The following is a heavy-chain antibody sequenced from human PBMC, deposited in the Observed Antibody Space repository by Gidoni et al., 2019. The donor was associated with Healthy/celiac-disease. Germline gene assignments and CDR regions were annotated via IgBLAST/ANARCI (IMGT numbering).Heavy chain of an antibody. CDR3: AKDESGFSSGWYDY. CDR2: ISGSVCST. D-gene: IGHD6-19*01. Sequence: ELQLLASGGGLVQPGGSLSLSCAASGFTFCSYSMSWVRQAPGKGLEWVSAISGSVCSTYYADSVKGRFTISRDNSKNTLYLQMNSLRAEDTAVYYCAKDESGFSSGWYDYWGQGTLVTVSS. V-gene: IGHV3-23*01. J-gene: IGHJ4*02. CDR1: GFTFCSYS.